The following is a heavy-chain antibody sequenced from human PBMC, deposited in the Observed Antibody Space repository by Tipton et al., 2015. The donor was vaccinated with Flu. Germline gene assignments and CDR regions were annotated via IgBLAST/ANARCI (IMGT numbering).Heavy chain of an antibody. Sequence: SLRLSCAASEFIFSTSWMHWVRQAPGKGLEWVSRINGDGSSTTYADSVKGRFRVSRDNAKNSVFLQMDTLRAEDTAVYYCARAIAAVDSYWGQGTLVTVS. CDR3: ARAIAAVDSY. V-gene: IGHV3-74*01. CDR2: INGDGSST. J-gene: IGHJ4*02. CDR1: EFIFSTSW. D-gene: IGHD6-13*01.